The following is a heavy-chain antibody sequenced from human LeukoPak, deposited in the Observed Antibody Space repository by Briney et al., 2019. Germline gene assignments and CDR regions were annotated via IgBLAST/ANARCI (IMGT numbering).Heavy chain of an antibody. D-gene: IGHD6-19*01. CDR3: ATDSGPPAVAGTYYYYYGMDV. CDR2: FDPEDGET. V-gene: IGHV1-24*01. CDR1: GYTLTELS. J-gene: IGHJ6*02. Sequence: ASVKVSCKVSGYTLTELSMHWVRQAPGKGLEWMGGFDPEDGETIYAQKFQGRVTMTEDTSTDTAYMELSSLRSEDTAVYYCATDSGPPAVAGTYYYYYGMDVWGQGTTVTVSS.